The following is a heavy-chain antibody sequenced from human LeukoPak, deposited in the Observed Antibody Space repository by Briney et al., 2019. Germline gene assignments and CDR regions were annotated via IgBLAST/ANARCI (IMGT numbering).Heavy chain of an antibody. J-gene: IGHJ4*02. V-gene: IGHV4-34*01. CDR1: GGSFSGYY. D-gene: IGHD2-2*01. CDR2: INHSGST. CDR3: AREGAYYVVVPAARRYFDY. Sequence: SETLSLTCAVYGGSFSGYYWSWIRQPPGKGLEWIGEINHSGSTNYNPSLKSRVTISVDTSKNQFSLKLSSVTAADTAVYYCAREGAYYVVVPAARRYFDYWGQGTLVTVSS.